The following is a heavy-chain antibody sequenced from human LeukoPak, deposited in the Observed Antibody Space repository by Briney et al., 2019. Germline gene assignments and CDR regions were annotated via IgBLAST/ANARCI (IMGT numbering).Heavy chain of an antibody. CDR2: INPNSGGT. D-gene: IGHD3-22*01. J-gene: IGHJ4*02. CDR3: ARGRSSGYYHTDRFDY. V-gene: IGHV1-2*02. Sequence: ASVKVSCKASGYTFTGYYMHWVRQAPGQGLEWMGWINPNSGGTNYAQKFRGRVTMTRDTSISTAYMELSRLRSDDTAVYYCARGRSSGYYHTDRFDYWGQGTLVTVSS. CDR1: GYTFTGYY.